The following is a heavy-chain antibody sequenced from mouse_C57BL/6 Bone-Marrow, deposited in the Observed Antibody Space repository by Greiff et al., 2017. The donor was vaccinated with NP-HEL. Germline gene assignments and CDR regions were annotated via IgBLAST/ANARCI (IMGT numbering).Heavy chain of an antibody. CDR1: GYSITSGYY. Sequence: DVKLQESGPGLVKPSQSLSLTCSVTGYSITSGYYWNWIRQFPGNKLEWMGYISYDGSNNYNPSLKNRISITRDTSKNQFFLKLNSVTTEDTATYYWARDSPPPATVVAPRAMDYWGQGTSVTVSS. J-gene: IGHJ4*01. CDR2: ISYDGSN. D-gene: IGHD1-1*01. V-gene: IGHV3-6*01. CDR3: ARDSPPPATVVAPRAMDY.